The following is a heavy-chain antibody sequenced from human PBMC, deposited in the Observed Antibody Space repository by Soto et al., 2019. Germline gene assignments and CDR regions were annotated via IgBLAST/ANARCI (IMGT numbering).Heavy chain of an antibody. D-gene: IGHD3-3*01. J-gene: IGHJ6*02. Sequence: PSETLSLTCTVSGGSISSSSYYWGWIRQPPGKGLGWIGSIYYSGSTYYNPSLKSRVTISVDTSKNQFSLKLSSVTAADTAVYYCARRFYYGLDVWGQGTTVTVSS. V-gene: IGHV4-39*01. CDR2: IYYSGST. CDR1: GGSISSSSYY. CDR3: ARRFYYGLDV.